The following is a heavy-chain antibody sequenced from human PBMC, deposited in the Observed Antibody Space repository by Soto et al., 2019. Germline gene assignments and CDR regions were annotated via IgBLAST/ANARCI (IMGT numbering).Heavy chain of an antibody. CDR1: GFFISSGTS. J-gene: IGHJ3*01. D-gene: IGHD2-15*01. V-gene: IGHV4-38-2*01. CDR3: ARARWYDAFDV. CDR2: IFHGGNT. Sequence: ETLSLTCAVSGFFISSGTSWGWIRKPPGKGREWIGSIFHGGNTYYNPSPKSRVTISVDMSKNQFSLKLNSVTAADTAVYYCARARWYDAFDVWGQGTVVTVSS.